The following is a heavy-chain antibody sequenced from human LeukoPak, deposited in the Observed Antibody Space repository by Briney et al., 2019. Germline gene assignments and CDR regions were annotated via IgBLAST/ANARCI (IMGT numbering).Heavy chain of an antibody. CDR1: GYSENFYG. Sequence: GASVKVSCKTSGYSENFYGITWVRQVAGQGLEWMGWISAQHGQTEYAPNSQDRVTMTTDTYTNTAYMELRSLRSDDTAVYYCAGSLGYCTSNVCYLKYWGQGTLVTVPS. J-gene: IGHJ4*02. V-gene: IGHV1-18*01. CDR3: AGSLGYCTSNVCYLKY. D-gene: IGHD2-8*01. CDR2: ISAQHGQT.